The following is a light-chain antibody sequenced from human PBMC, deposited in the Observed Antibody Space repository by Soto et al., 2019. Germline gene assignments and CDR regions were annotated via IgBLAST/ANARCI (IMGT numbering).Light chain of an antibody. V-gene: IGKV3-15*01. CDR1: QSVSSN. CDR2: GAS. J-gene: IGKJ5*01. CDR3: QQYNTWTSIT. Sequence: EIVMTQSPATLSVSPGERATLSCRASQSVSSNLAWYQQKPGQAPRLLIYGASTRATGIPARFSGSGSGTEFTLTISSLQSEDFAVYYCQQYNTWTSITFGQGTRLEI.